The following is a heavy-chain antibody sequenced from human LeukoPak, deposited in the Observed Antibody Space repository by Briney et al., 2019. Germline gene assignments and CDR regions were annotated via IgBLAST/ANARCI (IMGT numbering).Heavy chain of an antibody. J-gene: IGHJ6*03. CDR3: ARDQIAAAAHYYYYYYMDV. Sequence: PSETLSLTCTVSGGSISSVGYYWSWIRQHPGKGLEWIGYIYYSGSTYYNPSLKSRVTISVDTSKNQFSLKLSSVTAADTAVYYCARDQIAAAAHYYYYYYMDVWGKGTTVTVSS. CDR2: IYYSGST. V-gene: IGHV4-31*03. D-gene: IGHD6-13*01. CDR1: GGSISSVGYY.